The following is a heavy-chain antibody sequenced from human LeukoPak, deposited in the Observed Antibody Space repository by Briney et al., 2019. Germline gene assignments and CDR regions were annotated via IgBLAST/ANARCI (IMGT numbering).Heavy chain of an antibody. J-gene: IGHJ3*02. V-gene: IGHV4-61*02. CDR3: ARTFGDNDDAFDI. CDR2: IYTSGST. CDR1: GGSISSGSYY. D-gene: IGHD3-16*01. Sequence: SQALSLTCTVSGGSISSGSYYWSWIRQPAGKGLEWIGRIYTSGSTNYNPSLKSRVTISVDTSKNQFSLKLSSVTAADTAVYYCARTFGDNDDAFDIWGQGTMVTVSS.